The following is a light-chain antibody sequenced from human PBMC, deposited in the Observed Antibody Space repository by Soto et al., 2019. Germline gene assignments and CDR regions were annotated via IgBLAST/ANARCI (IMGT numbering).Light chain of an antibody. CDR1: QIMVRKY. CDR3: QQYNNWPLT. Sequence: EIVLTQSPGTLSLSPGERATLSCRASQIMVRKYLAWYQQRFGQAPRLLIYDASRRATGIPDRFSGSGSGTDFTLTISNVEPEDFAVYYCQQYNNWPLTFGGGTKVDI. CDR2: DAS. V-gene: IGKV3-20*01. J-gene: IGKJ4*01.